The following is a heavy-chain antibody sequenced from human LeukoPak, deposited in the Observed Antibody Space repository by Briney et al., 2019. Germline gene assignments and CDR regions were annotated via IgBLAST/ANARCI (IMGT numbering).Heavy chain of an antibody. J-gene: IGHJ4*02. CDR3: ARTDGRQLPPRF. CDR2: IDYSGTT. Sequence: SETLSLTCTVSGGFISSYYWSWIRQPPVKGLEWIGYIDYSGTTNYNPSLKSRVTISVDSSKSQFSVMLSSVTAADTAVYYCARTDGRQLPPRFWGQGTLVTVSS. V-gene: IGHV4-59*08. D-gene: IGHD5-18*01. CDR1: GGFISSYY.